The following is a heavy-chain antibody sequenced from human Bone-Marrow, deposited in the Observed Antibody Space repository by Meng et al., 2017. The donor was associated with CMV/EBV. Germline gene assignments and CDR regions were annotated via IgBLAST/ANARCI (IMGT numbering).Heavy chain of an antibody. J-gene: IGHJ6*02. CDR2: ISWNSGSI. CDR1: GFTFGDYA. Sequence: SLKISCTASGFTFGDYAMSWVRQAPGKGLEWVSGISWNSGSIGYADSVKGRFTISRDNAKNSLYLQMNSLRAEDTALDYCAKDSYYYGMDVWGQGTTVTVSS. CDR3: AKDSYYYGMDV. V-gene: IGHV3-9*01.